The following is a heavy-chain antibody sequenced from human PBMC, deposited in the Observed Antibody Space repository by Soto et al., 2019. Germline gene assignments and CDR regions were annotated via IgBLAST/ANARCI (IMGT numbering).Heavy chain of an antibody. CDR2: ISYDGSNK. D-gene: IGHD3-3*01. CDR1: GFTFSSYA. V-gene: IGHV3-30*14. CDR3: AVDRYDFWSGYYPN. Sequence: QVQLVESGGGVVQPGRSLRLSCAASGFTFSSYAMHWVRQAPGKGLEWVAVISYDGSNKYYADSVKGRFTISRDNSKNTLYLQMNSLRAEDTAVYYWAVDRYDFWSGYYPNWGQGTLVTVSS. J-gene: IGHJ4*02.